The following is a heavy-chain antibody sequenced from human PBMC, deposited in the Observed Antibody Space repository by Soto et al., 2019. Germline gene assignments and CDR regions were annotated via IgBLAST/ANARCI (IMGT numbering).Heavy chain of an antibody. CDR1: VYTFTSYY. CDR3: ARDPHESWFGEAPKLTRAFDI. Sequence: ASVMGHCKAAVYTFTSYYMHWVRQAPAQGLEWMGIINPSGSNTSYAQKFQGRVTMTTDTSTSTDYMELRSLRSDDTAVYYCARDPHESWFGEAPKLTRAFDIWGQGTMVTVSS. V-gene: IGHV1-46*01. CDR2: INPSGSNT. J-gene: IGHJ3*02. D-gene: IGHD3-10*01.